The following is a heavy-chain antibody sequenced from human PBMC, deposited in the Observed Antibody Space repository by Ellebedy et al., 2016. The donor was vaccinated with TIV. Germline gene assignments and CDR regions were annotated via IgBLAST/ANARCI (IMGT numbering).Heavy chain of an antibody. CDR3: ARHRAAAVGTAFDY. J-gene: IGHJ4*02. CDR1: GGSIGSSSYY. Sequence: MPSETLSLTCTVSGGSIGSSSYYWGWIRQSPGKGLEWIGSSYYSGSTHLNASLQRRATVSVDTSKNQLSLKLSSVTAADTAVYYCARHRAAAVGTAFDYWGQGSLVTVSS. CDR2: SYYSGST. V-gene: IGHV4-39*01. D-gene: IGHD6-13*01.